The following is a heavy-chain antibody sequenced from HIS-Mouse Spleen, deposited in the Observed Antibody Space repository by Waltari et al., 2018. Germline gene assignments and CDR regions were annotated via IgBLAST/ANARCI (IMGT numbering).Heavy chain of an antibody. CDR2: ISSSSSYI. J-gene: IGHJ3*02. D-gene: IGHD7-27*01. CDR3: ARRLLTGDAFDI. CDR1: GFTFSSDS. V-gene: IGHV3-21*01. Sequence: EVQLVQSGGGLVKPGGSLRRSCAAYGFTFSSDSMNWVRQAPGKGLEWVSSISSSSSYIYYADSVKGRFTISRDNAKNSLYLQMNSLRAEDTAVYYCARRLLTGDAFDIWGQGTMVTVSS.